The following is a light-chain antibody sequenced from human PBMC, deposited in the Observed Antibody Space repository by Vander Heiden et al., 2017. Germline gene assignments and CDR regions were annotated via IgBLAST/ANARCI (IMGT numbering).Light chain of an antibody. J-gene: IGKJ3*01. CDR3: QQLNSYPRAFT. V-gene: IGKV1-9*01. CDR1: QGISSY. Sequence: DIQLPQSPSFLSASVGDRVTITCRASQGISSYLAWYQQKPGKAPKLLIYAASTLQSGVPSRFSGSGSGTEFTLTISSLQPEDFATYYCQQLNSYPRAFTFGPGTKVDIK. CDR2: AAS.